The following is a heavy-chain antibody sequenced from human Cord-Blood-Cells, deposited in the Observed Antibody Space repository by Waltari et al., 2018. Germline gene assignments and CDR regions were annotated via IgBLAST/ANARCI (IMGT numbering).Heavy chain of an antibody. CDR1: GGSFSGYY. CDR3: ARGARYYDFWSGYYNY. J-gene: IGHJ4*02. V-gene: IGHV4-34*01. D-gene: IGHD3-3*01. CDR2: INHSGST. Sequence: QVQLQQWGAGLLKPSETLSLTCAVYGGSFSGYYWSWIRQPPGKGLEWIGEINHSGSTNYNPSLKSRVTISVDTSKNQFSLKLSSVTAADTAVYYCARGARYYDFWSGYYNYWGQGTLVTVSS.